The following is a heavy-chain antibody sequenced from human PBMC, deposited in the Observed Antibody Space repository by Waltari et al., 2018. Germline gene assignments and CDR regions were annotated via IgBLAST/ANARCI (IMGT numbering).Heavy chain of an antibody. CDR2: IYTSGST. CDR1: GGSISSGSYS. Sequence: QVQLQESGPGLVKPSQTLSLTCTVSGGSISSGSYSWRWIRQPAGKGREWIGRIYTSGSTNDNPALKSRVTISVDTSKNQFSLKLSSVTAADTAVYYCARDPNYYDFWSGYHSGMDVWGQGTTVTVSS. D-gene: IGHD3-3*01. J-gene: IGHJ6*02. V-gene: IGHV4-61*02. CDR3: ARDPNYYDFWSGYHSGMDV.